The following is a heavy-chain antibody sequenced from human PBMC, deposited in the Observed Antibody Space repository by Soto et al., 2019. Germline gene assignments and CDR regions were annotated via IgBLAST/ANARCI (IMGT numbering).Heavy chain of an antibody. V-gene: IGHV3-33*01. CDR3: ARDGGVLWFGGFDP. CDR2: IWYDGSNK. D-gene: IGHD3-10*01. CDR1: GFTFSSYG. J-gene: IGHJ5*02. Sequence: HPGGSLRLSCAASGFTFSSYGMHWVRQAPGKGLEWVAVIWYDGSNKYYADSVKGRFTISRDNSKNTLYLQMNSLRAEDTAVYYCARDGGVLWFGGFDPWGQGTLVTVSS.